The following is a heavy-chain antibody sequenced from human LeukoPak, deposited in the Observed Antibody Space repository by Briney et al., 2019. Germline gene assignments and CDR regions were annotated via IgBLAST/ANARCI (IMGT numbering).Heavy chain of an antibody. Sequence: GGSLRLSCAASGFTFSRYAMTWVRQAPGKGLEWVAVIWYDGSNKYYADSVKGRFTISRDNPKNTLYLQMNSLRVEDTAVYYCAREPYYYDSSGYYLDYWGQGTLVTVSS. V-gene: IGHV3-33*08. CDR2: IWYDGSNK. CDR1: GFTFSRYA. J-gene: IGHJ4*02. CDR3: AREPYYYDSSGYYLDY. D-gene: IGHD3-22*01.